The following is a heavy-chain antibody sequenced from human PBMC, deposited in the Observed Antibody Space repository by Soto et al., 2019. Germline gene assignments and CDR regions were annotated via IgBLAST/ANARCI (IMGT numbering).Heavy chain of an antibody. CDR2: IKSKADGGTT. CDR1: GFSFSNTW. CDR3: TTGPRYELLRWN. V-gene: IGHV3-15*01. D-gene: IGHD1-26*01. Sequence: NPGGSLRLSCAASGFSFSNTWMSWVRQAPGKGLEWVGRIKSKADGGTTDYAAPVKGRFTISREDSKNTLYLQMNNLKIEDTAVYYCTTGPRYELLRWNWGQGTLVTVSS. J-gene: IGHJ4*02.